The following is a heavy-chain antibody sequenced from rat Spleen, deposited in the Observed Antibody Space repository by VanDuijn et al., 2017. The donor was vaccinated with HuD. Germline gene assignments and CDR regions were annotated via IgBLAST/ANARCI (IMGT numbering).Heavy chain of an antibody. CDR1: GYSITSNY. D-gene: IGHD1-12*02. V-gene: IGHV3-1*01. CDR2: ISYSGST. CDR3: ARSDGVHYYLPFAD. J-gene: IGHJ3*01. Sequence: EVQLQESGPGLVKPSQSLSLTCSVTGYSITSNYWAWIRKFPGNKMEWIGRISYSGSTKYSPSLESRISITRDTSKNQFFLQVNSVTTEDTATYYCARSDGVHYYLPFADWGQGTLVTVSS.